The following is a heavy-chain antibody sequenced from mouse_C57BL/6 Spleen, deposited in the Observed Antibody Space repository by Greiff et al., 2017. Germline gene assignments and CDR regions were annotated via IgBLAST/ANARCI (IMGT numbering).Heavy chain of an antibody. CDR2: IDPADGDT. CDR3: TTYWDEGFAY. J-gene: IGHJ3*01. V-gene: IGHV14-1*01. CDR1: GFNIKDYY. Sequence: VQLQQSGAELVRPGASVKLSCTASGFNIKDYYMHWVKQRPEQGLEWIGRIDPADGDTEYAPKFQGKATLTADTSSNTAYLQLSSLTSEDAAVYYSTTYWDEGFAYWGQGTLVTVSA. D-gene: IGHD4-1*01.